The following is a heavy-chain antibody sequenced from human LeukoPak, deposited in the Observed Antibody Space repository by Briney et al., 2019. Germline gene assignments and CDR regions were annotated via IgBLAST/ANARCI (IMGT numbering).Heavy chain of an antibody. CDR2: IYTSGST. J-gene: IGHJ4*02. CDR1: GGSISSGSYY. D-gene: IGHD6-6*01. Sequence: SQTLSLTCTVSGGSISSGSYYWSWIRQPAGEGLEWIGRIYTSGSTNYNPSLKSRVTISVDTSKNQFSLKLSSVTAADTAVYYCARSFVVAARYFDYWGQGTLVTVSS. V-gene: IGHV4-61*02. CDR3: ARSFVVAARYFDY.